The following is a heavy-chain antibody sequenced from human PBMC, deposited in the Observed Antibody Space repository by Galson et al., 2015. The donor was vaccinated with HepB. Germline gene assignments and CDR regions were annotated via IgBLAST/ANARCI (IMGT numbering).Heavy chain of an antibody. Sequence: SLRLSCAASGFTFSSYSMNWVRQAPGKGLEWVSSISSSSSYIYYADSVKGRFTISRDNAKNSLYLQMNSLRAEDTAVYYCARAYGDLEQYWYFDLWGRGTLVTVSS. V-gene: IGHV3-21*01. J-gene: IGHJ2*01. CDR3: ARAYGDLEQYWYFDL. CDR2: ISSSSSYI. D-gene: IGHD4-17*01. CDR1: GFTFSSYS.